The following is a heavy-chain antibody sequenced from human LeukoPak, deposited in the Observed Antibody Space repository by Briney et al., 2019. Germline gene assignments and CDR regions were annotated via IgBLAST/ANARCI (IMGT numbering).Heavy chain of an antibody. J-gene: IGHJ4*02. CDR3: ACLRGPSDY. Sequence: TGGSLRLSCAASGFTFDDYGMNWVRQAPGKGLEWVSGINWNGGKTGYADSVKGRFTISRDNTKNSLYLQMDSLTADDTAVYFCACLRGPSDYWGQGTLVTVSP. D-gene: IGHD4-17*01. V-gene: IGHV3-20*04. CDR2: INWNGGKT. CDR1: GFTFDDYG.